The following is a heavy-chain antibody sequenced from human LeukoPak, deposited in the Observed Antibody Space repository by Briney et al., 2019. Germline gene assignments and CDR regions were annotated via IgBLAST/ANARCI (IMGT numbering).Heavy chain of an antibody. Sequence: GGSLRLSCAASGFTFSSYSINWVRQAPGKGLEWVSTISGSGGTTYYADSVKGRFTISRDNCKNTLYLQMNRLRAEDTAIYSCAKDRSPFDPWGEGTLVTV. CDR2: ISGSGGTT. CDR3: AKDRSPFDP. V-gene: IGHV3-23*01. CDR1: GFTFSSYS. J-gene: IGHJ5*02.